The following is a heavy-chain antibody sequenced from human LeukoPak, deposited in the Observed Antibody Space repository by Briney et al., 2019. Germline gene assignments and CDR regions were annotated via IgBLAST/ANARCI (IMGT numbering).Heavy chain of an antibody. Sequence: GASVKVSCKASGGTFSSYAISWVRQAPGQGLEWMGGIIPIFGTANYAQKFQGRVTITADESTSTAYMELSSLRSEDTAVYYCAVEDCSGGSCYSKDGYYYGMDVWGQGTTVTVSS. CDR1: GGTFSSYA. D-gene: IGHD2-15*01. J-gene: IGHJ6*02. CDR2: IIPIFGTA. V-gene: IGHV1-69*01. CDR3: AVEDCSGGSCYSKDGYYYGMDV.